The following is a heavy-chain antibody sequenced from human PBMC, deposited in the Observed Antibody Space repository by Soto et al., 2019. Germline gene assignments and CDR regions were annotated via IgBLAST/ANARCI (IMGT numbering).Heavy chain of an antibody. CDR1: GFTFDDYG. V-gene: IGHV3-20*04. D-gene: IGHD2-21*01. CDR2: VNWNGGST. J-gene: IGHJ4*02. CDR3: VRGASMNFDY. Sequence: EVQLVESGGGVLRPGGSLRLSCAASGFTFDDYGMSWARQAPGKGREWVSGVNWNGGSTGYADSVKGRFTISRHNAKNCLYLQMNSRRAEDTAVYYCVRGASMNFDYWGQGTLVTVPS.